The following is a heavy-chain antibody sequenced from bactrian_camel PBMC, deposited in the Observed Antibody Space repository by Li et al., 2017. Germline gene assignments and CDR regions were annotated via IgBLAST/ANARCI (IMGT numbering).Heavy chain of an antibody. J-gene: IGHJ6*01. Sequence: HVQLVESGGGSVQAGGSLRLSCAASGYTGCSYDMSWYRQAPGKEREFVSSISTDGTTSVADSVKGQFTISKYKAKDTVYLRMNSLKPEDTAMYSWISCSVVTWPLCLLGTGDPGHRL. V-gene: IGHV3S55*01. CDR2: ISTDGTT. D-gene: IGHD2*01. CDR1: GYTGCSYD. CDR3: ISCSVVTWPLCL.